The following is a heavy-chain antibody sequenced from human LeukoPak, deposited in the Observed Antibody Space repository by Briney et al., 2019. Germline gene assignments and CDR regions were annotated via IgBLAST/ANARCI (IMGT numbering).Heavy chain of an antibody. Sequence: TGGSLRLSCAASGFTFSSYAMSWVRQAPGEGLEWVSAISGSGDNTYYADSVKGRLTISRDNSKNTLFLQMNSLRADDTAVYYCAKEVDKAMVGLFDYWGQGTQVTVSS. D-gene: IGHD5-18*01. J-gene: IGHJ4*02. CDR3: AKEVDKAMVGLFDY. CDR2: ISGSGDNT. V-gene: IGHV3-23*01. CDR1: GFTFSSYA.